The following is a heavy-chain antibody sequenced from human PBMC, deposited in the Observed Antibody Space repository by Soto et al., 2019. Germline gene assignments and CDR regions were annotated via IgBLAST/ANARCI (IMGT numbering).Heavy chain of an antibody. J-gene: IGHJ6*02. Sequence: QVQLVQSGAEVKKPGSSVKVSCKASGGTFSSYAISWVRQAPGQGLEWMGGIIPIFGTANYAQKFQGRVTITADESTSTAYMELSSLRSEDTAVYYCARGTVEYSSTYYYYGMDVWGQGTTATVSS. V-gene: IGHV1-69*01. CDR2: IIPIFGTA. D-gene: IGHD6-6*01. CDR1: GGTFSSYA. CDR3: ARGTVEYSSTYYYYGMDV.